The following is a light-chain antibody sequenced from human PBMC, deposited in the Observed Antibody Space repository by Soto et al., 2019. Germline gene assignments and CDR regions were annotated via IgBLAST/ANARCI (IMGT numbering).Light chain of an antibody. J-gene: IGLJ1*01. CDR1: SSDVGGYDY. V-gene: IGLV2-14*01. Sequence: QSVLTQPASVSGSPGQSITISCTGTSSDVGGYDYVSWYQQHPGTAPRLIIFEVTNRPSGVSNRFSGSKSGNTASLTISGLQAKDEADYYCTSYTSSSTQVFGTGTKVTVL. CDR2: EVT. CDR3: TSYTSSSTQV.